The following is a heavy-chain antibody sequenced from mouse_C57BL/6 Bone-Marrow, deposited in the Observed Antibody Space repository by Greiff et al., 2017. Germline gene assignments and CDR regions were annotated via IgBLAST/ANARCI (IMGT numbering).Heavy chain of an antibody. D-gene: IGHD2-4*01. CDR2: IFPGSGST. Sequence: QVQLQQSGPELVKPGASVKISCKASGYTFTDYYINWVKQRPGQGLEWIGWIFPGSGSTYYNEKFKGKATLTVDKSSSTAYMLLSSLTSEDSAVYFGARQDDYDGAWFAYWGQGTQVTVSA. V-gene: IGHV1-75*01. CDR3: ARQDDYDGAWFAY. J-gene: IGHJ3*01. CDR1: GYTFTDYY.